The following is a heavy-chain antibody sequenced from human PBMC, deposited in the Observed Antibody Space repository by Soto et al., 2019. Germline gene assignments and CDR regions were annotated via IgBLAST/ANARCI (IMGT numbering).Heavy chain of an antibody. CDR3: ARASVVVAGIDAFDI. CDR2: INSDGSST. Sequence: GGSLRLSCAASGFTFSSYWMHWVRQAPGKGLVWVSRINSDGSSTSYADSVKGRFTISRDNAKNTLYLQMNSLRDEDTAVYYCARASVVVAGIDAFDIWGQGTMVTV. D-gene: IGHD2-15*01. CDR1: GFTFSSYW. V-gene: IGHV3-74*01. J-gene: IGHJ3*02.